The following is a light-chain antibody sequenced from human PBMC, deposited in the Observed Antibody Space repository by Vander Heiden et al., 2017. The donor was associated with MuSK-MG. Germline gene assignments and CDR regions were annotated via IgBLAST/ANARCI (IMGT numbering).Light chain of an antibody. Sequence: EIVLTQSPATLSLSPGQRATLSCRASQSVSSYLAWYQQKPGQAPRLLIYDASNRATGIPARLRASRSGTDFTRTSISLEPEHIAAYSCQQRTTWPTFGQGTKVELK. V-gene: IGKV3-11*01. CDR2: DAS. CDR1: QSVSSY. J-gene: IGKJ1*01. CDR3: QQRTTWPT.